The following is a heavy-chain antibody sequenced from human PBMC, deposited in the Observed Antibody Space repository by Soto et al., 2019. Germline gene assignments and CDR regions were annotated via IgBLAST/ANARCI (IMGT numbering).Heavy chain of an antibody. Sequence: PGVPRKIECRGCGDSFAGYWTNWVRQKPGKGLEWMGRIDPSDSQTYYSPSFRGHVTISVTKSITTVFLQWSSLRASDTAMYYCARQIYDSDTGPNFQYYFDSWGQGTPVTVSS. V-gene: IGHV5-10-1*01. D-gene: IGHD3-22*01. CDR1: GDSFAGYW. CDR2: IDPSDSQT. J-gene: IGHJ4*02. CDR3: ARQIYDSDTGPNFQYYFDS.